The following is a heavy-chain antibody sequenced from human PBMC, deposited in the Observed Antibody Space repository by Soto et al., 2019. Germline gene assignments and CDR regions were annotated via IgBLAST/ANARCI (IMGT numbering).Heavy chain of an antibody. Sequence: GESLKISCKGSGSSFTSYWIGWVRQMPGKGLEWMGIIYPGDSDTRYSPSFQGQVTISADKSISTAYLQWSSLKASDTAMYYCARVRTVVTPNYYYGMDVWGQGTTVTVSS. J-gene: IGHJ6*02. D-gene: IGHD2-21*02. CDR1: GSSFTSYW. CDR2: IYPGDSDT. V-gene: IGHV5-51*01. CDR3: ARVRTVVTPNYYYGMDV.